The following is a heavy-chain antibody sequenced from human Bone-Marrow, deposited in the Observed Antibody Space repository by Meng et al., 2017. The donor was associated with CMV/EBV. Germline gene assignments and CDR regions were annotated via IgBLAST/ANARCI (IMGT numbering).Heavy chain of an antibody. CDR2: IRYDGSNK. CDR1: GFTFSSYG. J-gene: IGHJ4*02. Sequence: GESLKISCAASGFTFSSYGMHWVRQAPGKGLEWVAFIRYDGSNKYYADSVKDRFAISRDNSENTVYLQMNSLRVEDTAVYYCAKGQRIVDYFDSWGQGVLVTVSS. CDR3: AKGQRIVDYFDS. V-gene: IGHV3-30*02. D-gene: IGHD6-25*01.